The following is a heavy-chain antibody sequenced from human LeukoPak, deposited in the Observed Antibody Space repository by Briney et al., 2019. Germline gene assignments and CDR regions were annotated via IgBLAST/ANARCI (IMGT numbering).Heavy chain of an antibody. V-gene: IGHV1-69*05. J-gene: IGHJ4*02. CDR3: ATELAYCGGDCYTGFDY. Sequence: SVKVSCKASGGTFSSYAISWVRQAPGQGLEWMGGIIPIFGTANYAQKFQGRVTITTDESTSTAYMELSSLRSEDTAVYYCATELAYCGGDCYTGFDYWGQGTLVTVSS. D-gene: IGHD2-21*02. CDR2: IIPIFGTA. CDR1: GGTFSSYA.